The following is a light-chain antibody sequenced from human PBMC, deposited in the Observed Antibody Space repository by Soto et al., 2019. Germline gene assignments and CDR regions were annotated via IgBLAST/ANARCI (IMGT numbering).Light chain of an antibody. CDR1: NSNIGADYE. J-gene: IGLJ2*01. CDR3: NSYAGGDSFDVI. CDR2: NNT. Sequence: QSVLTQPPSVSGAPGQRVTISCTGSNSNIGADYEVHWYQQFPGTAPKLLISNNTNRPSGVPDRFSGSRSGTSASLAITGLQSEDEAVYYCNSYAGGDSFDVIFGGGTKLTVL. V-gene: IGLV1-40*01.